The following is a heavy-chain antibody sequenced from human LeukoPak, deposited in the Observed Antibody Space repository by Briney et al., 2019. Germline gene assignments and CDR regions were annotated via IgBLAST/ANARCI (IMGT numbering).Heavy chain of an antibody. D-gene: IGHD3-10*01. J-gene: IGHJ5*02. CDR2: INPNSGGT. V-gene: IGHV1-2*02. CDR3: ATYGSGSYYSS. CDR1: GYTFTGYY. Sequence: GASVKVSCKASGYTFTGYYMHWVRQAPGQGLEWMGWINPNSGGTNYAQKSQGRVTMTRDTSISTAYMELSRLRSDDTAVYYCATYGSGSYYSSWGQGTLVTVSS.